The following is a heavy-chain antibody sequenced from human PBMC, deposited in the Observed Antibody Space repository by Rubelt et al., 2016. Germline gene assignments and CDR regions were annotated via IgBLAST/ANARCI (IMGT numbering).Heavy chain of an antibody. CDR2: SGST. V-gene: IGHV4-59*08. Sequence: SGSTNYNPSLKSRVTISVDTSKNQFSLKLSSVTAADTALYYCARRPGTNYFDSWGQGTLVTVSS. CDR3: ARRPGTNYFDS. J-gene: IGHJ4*02.